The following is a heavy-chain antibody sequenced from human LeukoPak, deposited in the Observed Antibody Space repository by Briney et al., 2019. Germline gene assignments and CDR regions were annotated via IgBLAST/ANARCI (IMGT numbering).Heavy chain of an antibody. V-gene: IGHV3-66*02. CDR3: ARGPFGFLSAFDI. Sequence: PGGSLRLSCAASGFTFSSYEMNWVRQAPGKGLEWVSVIYSGGSTYYADSVKGRFTISRDNSKNTLYLQMNSLRAEDMAVYYCARGPFGFLSAFDIWGQGTMVTVSS. D-gene: IGHD3-3*01. J-gene: IGHJ3*02. CDR1: GFTFSSYE. CDR2: IYSGGST.